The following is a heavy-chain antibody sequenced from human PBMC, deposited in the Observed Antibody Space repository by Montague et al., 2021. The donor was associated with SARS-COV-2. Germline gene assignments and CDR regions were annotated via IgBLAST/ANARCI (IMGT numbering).Heavy chain of an antibody. D-gene: IGHD3-3*01. CDR1: GYTFTNYD. CDR2: MNPNSGNT. Sequence: SVKVSCKASGYTFTNYDINWVRQATGQGLEWMGWMNPNSGNTGYAQKFQGRVTMTRHTSISTAYMELSSLRSEDTAVYYCARGDRSTYFDFWNGFNYYYCMDVWGKGTTVTVSS. V-gene: IGHV1-8*01. CDR3: ARGDRSTYFDFWNGFNYYYCMDV. J-gene: IGHJ6*03.